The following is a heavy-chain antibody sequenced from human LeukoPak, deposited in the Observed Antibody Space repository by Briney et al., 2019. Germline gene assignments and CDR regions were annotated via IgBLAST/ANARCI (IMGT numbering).Heavy chain of an antibody. CDR3: VSFYDTY. D-gene: IGHD2-2*01. CDR2: INSDGSWT. V-gene: IGHV3-74*01. J-gene: IGHJ4*02. Sequence: PGGSRRLFCAASGNYWMHWVRQAQGKGLVWVSHINSDGSWTSYADSVKGRFTISKDNAKNTVYLQMNNLRAEDTAVYYCVSFYDTYWGRGTLVTVSS. CDR1: GNYW.